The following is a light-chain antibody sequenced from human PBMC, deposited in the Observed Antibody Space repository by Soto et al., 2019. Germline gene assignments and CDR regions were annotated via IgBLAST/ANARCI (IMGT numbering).Light chain of an antibody. CDR3: QQYYSTPLA. CDR1: QSVLYSSNNNNY. V-gene: IGKV4-1*01. J-gene: IGKJ4*01. Sequence: DILMTQSPASLAVSRGERATINCKSSQSVLYSSNNNNYLAWYQQKPGQPPKLLIYWASTRESGVPDRFSGSGSGTDFTLTISSLQAEDVAVYYCQQYYSTPLAFGGGTKVDIK. CDR2: WAS.